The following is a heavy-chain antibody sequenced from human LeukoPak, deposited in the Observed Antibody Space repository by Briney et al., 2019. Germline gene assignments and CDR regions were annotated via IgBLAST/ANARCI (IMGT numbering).Heavy chain of an antibody. CDR1: GFTFSSYA. Sequence: PGGSLRLSCAASGFTFSSYAMSWVRQAPGKGLEWVSAISGSGGSTYDADSVKGRFTISRDNSKNTLYLQMNSLSAEDTAVYYCAKGRDGYNRFYDYWGQGTLVTVSS. D-gene: IGHD5-24*01. CDR2: ISGSGGST. J-gene: IGHJ4*02. CDR3: AKGRDGYNRFYDY. V-gene: IGHV3-23*01.